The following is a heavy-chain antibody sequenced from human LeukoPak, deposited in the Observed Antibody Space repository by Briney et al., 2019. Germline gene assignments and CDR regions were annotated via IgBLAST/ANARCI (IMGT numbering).Heavy chain of an antibody. CDR1: GGSISSSSYY. V-gene: IGHV4-39*01. J-gene: IGHJ4*02. CDR2: IYYSGST. Sequence: PSETLSLTCTVSGGSISSSSYYWGWIRQPPGKGLEWIGSIYYSGSTYYNPSLKSRVTIYVDTSKNQFSLKLSSVTAADTAVYYCARRARYYDSSGYYYDVWDYWGQGTLVTVSS. CDR3: ARRARYYDSSGYYYDVWDY. D-gene: IGHD3-22*01.